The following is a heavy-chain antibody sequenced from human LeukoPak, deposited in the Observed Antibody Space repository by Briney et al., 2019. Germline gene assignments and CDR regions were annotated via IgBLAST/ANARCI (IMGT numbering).Heavy chain of an antibody. CDR2: ISYDGSNK. V-gene: IGHV3-30-3*01. Sequence: GGSLRLSCAASGFTFSSYAMHWVRQAPGKGLEWVAVISYDGSNKYYANSVKGRFTISRDNSKNTLYLQMNSLRAEDTAVYYCARDWSSGWYSYYYYGMDVWGQGTTVTVSS. D-gene: IGHD6-19*01. CDR1: GFTFSSYA. J-gene: IGHJ6*02. CDR3: ARDWSSGWYSYYYYGMDV.